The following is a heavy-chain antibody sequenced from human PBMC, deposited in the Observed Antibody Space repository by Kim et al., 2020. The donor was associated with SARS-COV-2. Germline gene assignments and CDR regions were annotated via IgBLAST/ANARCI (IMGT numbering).Heavy chain of an antibody. J-gene: IGHJ4*01. D-gene: IGHD1-26*01. Sequence: SETLSLTCTVSGCSISSYYWSWIRQPPGKGLEWIGYIYYSGSTNYNPSLKSRVTISVDTSKNQSYLKLSSVTAADTAVYYCARGAGRYFHYYFDYYAHGT. CDR1: GCSISSYY. CDR2: IYYSGST. V-gene: IGHV4-59*13. CDR3: ARGAGRYFHYYFDY.